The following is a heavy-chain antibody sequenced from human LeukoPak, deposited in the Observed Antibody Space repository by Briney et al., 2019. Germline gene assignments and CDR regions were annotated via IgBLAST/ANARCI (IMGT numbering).Heavy chain of an antibody. D-gene: IGHD1-26*01. CDR2: IYSGGST. J-gene: IGHJ4*02. Sequence: QAGGSLRLSCAASGFTVSSNYMSWVRQAPGKGLEWVSVIYSGGSTYYADSVKGRFTISRDNSKNTLYLQMNSLRAEDTAVYYCAREDSGSYANDYWGQGTLVTVSS. CDR3: AREDSGSYANDY. CDR1: GFTVSSNY. V-gene: IGHV3-53*01.